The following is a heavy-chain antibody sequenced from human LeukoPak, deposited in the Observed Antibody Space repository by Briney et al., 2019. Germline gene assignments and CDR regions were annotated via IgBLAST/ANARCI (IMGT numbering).Heavy chain of an antibody. CDR3: ARSGSGSYPLAFDI. Sequence: SETLSLTCTVSGGSISSDIYYWGWIRQPPDKGLEWIVYIYYSGSTNYNPSLKSRVTISVDTSKNQFSLKLSSVTAADTAVYYCARSGSGSYPLAFDIWGQGTMVTVSS. CDR2: IYYSGST. D-gene: IGHD1-26*01. J-gene: IGHJ3*02. V-gene: IGHV4-61*01. CDR1: GGSISSDIYY.